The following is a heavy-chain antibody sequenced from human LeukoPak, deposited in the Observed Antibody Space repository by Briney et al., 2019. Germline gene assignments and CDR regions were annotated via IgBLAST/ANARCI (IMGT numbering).Heavy chain of an antibody. J-gene: IGHJ4*02. CDR3: ARVGSSSEDYFDY. CDR1: GYTYTSYG. D-gene: IGHD6-13*01. Sequence: ASVKVSCKASGYTYTSYGISGVRPAPGQGVEWVGCISADNRNTNYAQKLQGTVTMTRDTSTSTLYMELSSPRSEDTAVYYCARVGSSSEDYFDYWGQGTLVTVSS. CDR2: ISADNRNT. V-gene: IGHV1-18*01.